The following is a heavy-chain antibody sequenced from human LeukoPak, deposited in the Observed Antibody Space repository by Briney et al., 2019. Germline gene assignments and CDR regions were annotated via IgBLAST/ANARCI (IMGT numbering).Heavy chain of an antibody. Sequence: SETLSLTCTVSGGSISSYYWSWIRQPAGKGLEWIGRIYTSGSTNYNPSLKSRVTMSVDTSKNQFSLKLSSVTAADTAVYYCARDQGYDSSGYYVGYYLDYWGQGTRVTVSS. CDR2: IYTSGST. CDR1: GGSISSYY. J-gene: IGHJ4*02. D-gene: IGHD3-22*01. V-gene: IGHV4-4*07. CDR3: ARDQGYDSSGYYVGYYLDY.